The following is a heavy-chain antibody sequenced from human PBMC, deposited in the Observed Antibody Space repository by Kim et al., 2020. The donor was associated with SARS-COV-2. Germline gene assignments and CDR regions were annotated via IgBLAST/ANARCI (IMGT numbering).Heavy chain of an antibody. J-gene: IGHJ4*02. CDR3: AKSTEDDSSGRPPLFDY. Sequence: GGSLRLSCAASGFTFSSYAMHWVRQAPGKGLEWVAVIWYDGSNKYYADSVKGRFTISRDNSKNTLYLQMNSLRAEDTAVYYCAKSTEDDSSGRPPLFDYWGQGTLVTVSS. V-gene: IGHV3-33*06. CDR1: GFTFSSYA. CDR2: IWYDGSNK. D-gene: IGHD3-22*01.